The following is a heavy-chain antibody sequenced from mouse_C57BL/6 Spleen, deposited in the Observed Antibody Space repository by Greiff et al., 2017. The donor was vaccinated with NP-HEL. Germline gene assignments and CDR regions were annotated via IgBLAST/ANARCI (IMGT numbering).Heavy chain of an antibody. CDR3: TRGDYDSYYFDY. J-gene: IGHJ2*01. V-gene: IGHV5-9-1*02. D-gene: IGHD2-4*01. CDR2: ISSGGDYI. Sequence: EVKLEESGEGLVKPGGSLKLSCAASGFTFSSYAMSWVRQTPEKRLEWVAYISSGGDYIYYADTVKGRFTISRDNARNTLYLQMSSLKSEDTAMYYCTRGDYDSYYFDYWGQGTTLTVSS. CDR1: GFTFSSYA.